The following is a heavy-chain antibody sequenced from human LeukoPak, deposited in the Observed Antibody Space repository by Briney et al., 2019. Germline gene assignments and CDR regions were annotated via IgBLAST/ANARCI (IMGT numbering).Heavy chain of an antibody. Sequence: PGRSLRLSCAASGFTFSSYAMHWVRQAPGKGLEWVAVISYDGSNKYYADSVKGRFTISRDNSKNTLYLQMNSLRAEDTAVYYCAKDAYSSSWYEPFDYWGQGTLVTVSS. V-gene: IGHV3-30*04. CDR1: GFTFSSYA. J-gene: IGHJ4*02. CDR2: ISYDGSNK. CDR3: AKDAYSSSWYEPFDY. D-gene: IGHD6-13*01.